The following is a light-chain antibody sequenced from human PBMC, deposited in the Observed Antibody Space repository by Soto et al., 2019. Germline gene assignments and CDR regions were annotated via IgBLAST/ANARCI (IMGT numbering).Light chain of an antibody. J-gene: IGKJ5*01. CDR2: AAS. CDR1: QSINSY. CDR3: QQSYSTPIT. Sequence: DIQMTQSPSSLSASVGDRVTITCRASQSINSYLNWYQQEPGKAPKFLIYAASSLQSGVPSRFSGSGSGTDFPLTISSLQPEDFATYYCQQSYSTPITFGQGTRLEMK. V-gene: IGKV1-39*01.